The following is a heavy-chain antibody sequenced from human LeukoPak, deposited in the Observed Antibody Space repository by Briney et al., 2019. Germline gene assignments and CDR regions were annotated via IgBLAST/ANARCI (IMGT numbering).Heavy chain of an antibody. D-gene: IGHD3-3*01. CDR1: GYTFTSYG. Sequence: GASEKVSCKASGYTFTSYGISWVRQAPGQGLEWMGWISTYNGNTNYAQKLQGRVTMTTDTSTSTAYMELRSLRSDDTAVYYCARDRSDLWSGPQRHWGQGTLVTVSS. J-gene: IGHJ4*02. V-gene: IGHV1-18*01. CDR2: ISTYNGNT. CDR3: ARDRSDLWSGPQRH.